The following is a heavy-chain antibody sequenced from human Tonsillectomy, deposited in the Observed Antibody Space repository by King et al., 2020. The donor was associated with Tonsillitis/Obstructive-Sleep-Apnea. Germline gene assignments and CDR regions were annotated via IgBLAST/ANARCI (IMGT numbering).Heavy chain of an antibody. CDR2: IFYSGST. V-gene: IGHV4-39*01. D-gene: IGHD5-18*01. CDR1: GGSISSSSDY. J-gene: IGHJ4*02. Sequence: LQLQESGPGLVKPSETLSLTCTVSGGSISSSSDYWGWIRQPPGKGLEWIGSIFYSGSTYYNPSLKSRVTISVDTSKNQFSLKLSSCTAADTAVYYCASGVLRGYSYGYGYWGQGTLVTVSS. CDR3: ASGVLRGYSYGYGY.